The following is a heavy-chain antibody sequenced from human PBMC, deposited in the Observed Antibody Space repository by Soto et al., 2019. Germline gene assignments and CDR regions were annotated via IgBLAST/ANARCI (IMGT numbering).Heavy chain of an antibody. Sequence: QVQLQESGPGLVKPSQTLSLTCTVSGGSISSGGYYWSWIRQPPGKGLEWIGYIYYSGSTYYNPSLKSRVTISVDTSKNQFSLKLSSVTAADTAVYYCARDTYCSSTSCYPYYHYGMDVWGQGTTVTVSS. CDR1: GGSISSGGYY. CDR2: IYYSGST. CDR3: ARDTYCSSTSCYPYYHYGMDV. J-gene: IGHJ6*02. D-gene: IGHD2-2*01. V-gene: IGHV4-31*03.